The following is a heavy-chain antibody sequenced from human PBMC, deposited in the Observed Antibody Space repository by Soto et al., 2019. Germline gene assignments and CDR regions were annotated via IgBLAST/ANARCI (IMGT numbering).Heavy chain of an antibody. J-gene: IGHJ6*02. CDR3: ARLYGSGYGMDV. V-gene: IGHV4-30-4*01. CDR1: GSSISNYY. D-gene: IGHD3-10*01. CDR2: IYYSGST. Sequence: TLSLTCTVSGSSISNYYWSWIRQPPAKGLEWIGYIYYSGSTYHNPSLKSRVTISVDASKNQFSLKMSSVTAVDTAVYYCARLYGSGYGMDVWGQGTTVTVSS.